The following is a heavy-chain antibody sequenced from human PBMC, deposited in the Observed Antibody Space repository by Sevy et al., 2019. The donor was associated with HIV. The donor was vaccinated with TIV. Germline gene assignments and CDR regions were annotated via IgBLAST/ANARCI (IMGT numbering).Heavy chain of an antibody. Sequence: GESLKNSCAASGFTVTNYVIHWVRQAPGKGLEWVALISVDGTNKQYADCVKGRFTISRDDPKNTVYVEMTSLTVEDTALYYCVRETGGSGSAGFFGDWGQGTLVTVSS. D-gene: IGHD3-22*01. J-gene: IGHJ4*02. V-gene: IGHV3-30*03. CDR3: VRETGGSGSAGFFGD. CDR2: ISVDGTNK. CDR1: GFTVTNYV.